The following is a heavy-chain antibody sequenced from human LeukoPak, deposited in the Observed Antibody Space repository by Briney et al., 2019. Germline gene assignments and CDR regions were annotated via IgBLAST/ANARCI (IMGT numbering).Heavy chain of an antibody. CDR1: GFTFDDYA. V-gene: IGHV3-9*01. D-gene: IGHD3-22*01. J-gene: IGHJ4*02. CDR3: AKDRYSSGYYYLDY. CDR2: ISWNSGSI. Sequence: RSLRLSCAASGFTFDDYAMHWVRQAPGTGLEWVSGISWNSGSIGYADSVKGRFTISRDNAKNSLYLQMNSLRAEDTALYYCAKDRYSSGYYYLDYWGQGTLVTVSS.